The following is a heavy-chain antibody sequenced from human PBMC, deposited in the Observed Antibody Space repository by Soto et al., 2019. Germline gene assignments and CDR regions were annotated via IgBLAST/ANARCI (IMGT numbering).Heavy chain of an antibody. CDR3: ATNHDDISGRTPLLFDS. CDR1: GDSIGTGGYY. Sequence: QVQLQESGPGLVKPSQTLSLTCTVSGDSIGTGGYYWDWIRQHPGKGPEWIGYIHYSGSTYYNPSLKSRLTISLDTSKNQFSLHLSSVTAADTAVYYCATNHDDISGRTPLLFDSWGQGTLDTVSS. J-gene: IGHJ4*02. V-gene: IGHV4-31*03. D-gene: IGHD3-22*01. CDR2: IHYSGST.